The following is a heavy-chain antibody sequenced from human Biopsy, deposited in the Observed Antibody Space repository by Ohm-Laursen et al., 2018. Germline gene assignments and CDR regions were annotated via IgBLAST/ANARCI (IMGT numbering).Heavy chain of an antibody. CDR2: IYGGGSPV. J-gene: IGHJ3*01. V-gene: IGHV3-48*03. CDR1: GFAFNLYE. CDR3: ARLNSRTYDASGL. Sequence: SLRLSCAASGFAFNLYEMNWVRQAPGKGMEWISYIYGGGSPVSYADSVKGRFTISRDNAQNSLYLHMNSLRAEDTAVYYCARLNSRTYDASGLWGQGTMVIVSS. D-gene: IGHD1-26*01.